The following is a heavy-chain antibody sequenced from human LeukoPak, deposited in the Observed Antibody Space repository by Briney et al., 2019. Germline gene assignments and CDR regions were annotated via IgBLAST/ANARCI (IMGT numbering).Heavy chain of an antibody. J-gene: IGHJ4*02. CDR2: IIPIFGTA. Sequence: SVKVSCKASGGTFSSYAISWVRQAPGQGLEWMGGIIPIFGTANYAQKFQGRVTITADESTSTAYMELSSLRSEDTAVYYCARVLGRGDILTGFFDYWGQGTLVTVSS. CDR3: ARVLGRGDILTGFFDY. D-gene: IGHD3-9*01. V-gene: IGHV1-69*01. CDR1: GGTFSSYA.